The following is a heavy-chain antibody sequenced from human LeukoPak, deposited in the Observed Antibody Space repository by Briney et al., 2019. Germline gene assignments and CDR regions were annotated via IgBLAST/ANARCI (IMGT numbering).Heavy chain of an antibody. J-gene: IGHJ4*02. V-gene: IGHV3-7*04. D-gene: IGHD6-19*01. CDR1: GFTFSSYW. CDR2: IKQDESDT. Sequence: PGGSLRLSCAASGFTFSSYWMSWVRQAPGTGLEWVANIKQDESDTYYVDSVKGRFTISRDNAKNSLYLQMNSLRAEDTAVYYCARGRYTSGWYPDYFDYWGQGTLVTVSS. CDR3: ARGRYTSGWYPDYFDY.